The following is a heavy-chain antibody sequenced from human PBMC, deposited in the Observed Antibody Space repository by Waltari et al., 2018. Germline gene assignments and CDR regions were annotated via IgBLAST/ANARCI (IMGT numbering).Heavy chain of an antibody. J-gene: IGHJ4*02. CDR3: ARGYSSSSGAFDY. V-gene: IGHV3-21*01. CDR1: GFTFSSYS. CDR2: ISSSSSYI. Sequence: EVQLVESGGGLVKPGGSLRLSCAASGFTFSSYSMNCVRQAPGKGLEWVSSISSSSSYIYYADSVKGRFTISRDNAKNSLYLQMNSLRAEDTAVYYCARGYSSSSGAFDYWGQGTLVTVSS. D-gene: IGHD6-6*01.